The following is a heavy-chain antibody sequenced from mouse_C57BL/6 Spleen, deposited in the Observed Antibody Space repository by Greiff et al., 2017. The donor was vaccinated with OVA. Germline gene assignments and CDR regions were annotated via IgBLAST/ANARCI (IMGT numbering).Heavy chain of an antibody. D-gene: IGHD1-1*01. V-gene: IGHV1-59*01. CDR1: GYTFTSYW. J-gene: IGHJ4*01. CDR3: ARLFGSSSYYYAMDY. CDR2: IDPSDSYT. Sequence: QVQLQQPGAELVRPGTSVKLSCKASGYTFTSYWMHWVKQRPGQGLEWIGVIDPSDSYTNYNQKFKGKATLTVDTSSSTAYMQLSSLTSEDSAVYYCARLFGSSSYYYAMDYWGQGTSVTVSS.